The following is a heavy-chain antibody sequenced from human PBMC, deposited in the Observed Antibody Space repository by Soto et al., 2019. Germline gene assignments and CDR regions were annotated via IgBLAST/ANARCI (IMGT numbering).Heavy chain of an antibody. V-gene: IGHV4-39*01. CDR1: GGSISSSSYY. CDR2: IYYSGST. Sequence: PSETLSLTCTVSGGSISSSSYYWGWIRQPPGKGLEWIGSIYYSGSTNYNPSLKSRVTISVDTSKNQFSLKLSSVTAADTAVYYCARHIHDDSSGYSHWGQGTLVTVSS. CDR3: ARHIHDDSSGYSH. D-gene: IGHD3-22*01. J-gene: IGHJ4*02.